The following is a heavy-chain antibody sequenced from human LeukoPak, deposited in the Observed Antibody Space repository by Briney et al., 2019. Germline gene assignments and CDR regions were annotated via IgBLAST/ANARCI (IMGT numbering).Heavy chain of an antibody. D-gene: IGHD6-19*01. V-gene: IGHV1-18*01. CDR1: GYTFTSYG. CDR2: ISAYNGNT. CDR3: AREIHSGWDQFSYYFDY. J-gene: IGHJ4*02. Sequence: GASVKVSCKASGYTFTSYGISWVRQAPGQGLEWMGWISAYNGNTNYAQKLQGRVTMTTDTSTSTAYMELRSLRSDDTAVYYCAREIHSGWDQFSYYFDYWGQGTLVTVSS.